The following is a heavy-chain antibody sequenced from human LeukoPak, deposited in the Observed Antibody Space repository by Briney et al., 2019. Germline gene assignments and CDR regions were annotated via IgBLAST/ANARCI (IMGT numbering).Heavy chain of an antibody. CDR3: ARGRRTYYDFWSGYYTRMNWFDP. CDR2: INHSGST. CDR1: GGSISSGNW. Sequence: SGTLSLTCAVSGGSISSGNWWSWVRQPPGKGLEWIGEINHSGSTNYNPSLKSRVTISVDTSKNQFSLKLSSVTAADTAVYYCARGRRTYYDFWSGYYTRMNWFDPWGQGTLVTVSS. D-gene: IGHD3-3*01. J-gene: IGHJ5*02. V-gene: IGHV4-4*02.